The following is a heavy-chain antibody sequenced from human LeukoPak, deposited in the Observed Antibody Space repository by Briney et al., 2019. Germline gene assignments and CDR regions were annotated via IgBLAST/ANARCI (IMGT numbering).Heavy chain of an antibody. CDR2: INHSGST. Sequence: SETLSLTCAVSGGSLSGFYWSWIRRPPGKGLEWIGDINHSGSTNYNPSLKSRVTISVDTSKKQFSLKLSSVTAADTAVYFCARGPLTYYYASGSYYSNWGRGTLVTVSS. CDR1: GGSLSGFY. D-gene: IGHD3-10*01. V-gene: IGHV4-34*01. J-gene: IGHJ4*02. CDR3: ARGPLTYYYASGSYYSN.